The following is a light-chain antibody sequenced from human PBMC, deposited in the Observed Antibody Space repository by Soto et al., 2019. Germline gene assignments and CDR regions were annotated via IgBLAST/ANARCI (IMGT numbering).Light chain of an antibody. CDR1: QTIDRY. CDR3: QQRYNAPFN. Sequence: IQMTQSPSSLSASIGDTVTITCRASQTIDRYLNWFQQKSGQAPKLLMNAASTLRSGVPSRFSASGSGTDFTLTISSLQPEDYATYYCQQRYNAPFNFGPGTKLDTK. J-gene: IGKJ3*01. V-gene: IGKV1-39*01. CDR2: AAS.